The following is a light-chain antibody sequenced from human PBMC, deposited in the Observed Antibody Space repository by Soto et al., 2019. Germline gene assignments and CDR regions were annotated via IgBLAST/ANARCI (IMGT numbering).Light chain of an antibody. CDR2: GAS. Sequence: EIVMTQSPATLSVSPGERATLSCRASQSVSSNLAWYQQKPGQAPRLLIHGASTRATGIPARFRGSGSGTEFTLTIRSLQSKDRAVYYCQQYNNWPLTFGQGTKVEIK. CDR3: QQYNNWPLT. V-gene: IGKV3-15*01. J-gene: IGKJ1*01. CDR1: QSVSSN.